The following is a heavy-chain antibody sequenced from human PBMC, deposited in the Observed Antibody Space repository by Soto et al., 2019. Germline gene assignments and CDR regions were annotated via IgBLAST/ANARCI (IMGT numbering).Heavy chain of an antibody. Sequence: GGSLRLSCAASGFTFSSYSMNWVRQAPGKGLEWVSSISSSSSYIYYADSVKGRFTISRDNAKNSLYLQMNSLRAEDTAVYYCAIYFGKTGTDPFDYCGQGTLVTVSP. CDR3: AIYFGKTGTDPFDY. V-gene: IGHV3-21*01. J-gene: IGHJ4*02. CDR1: GFTFSSYS. D-gene: IGHD1-1*01. CDR2: ISSSSSYI.